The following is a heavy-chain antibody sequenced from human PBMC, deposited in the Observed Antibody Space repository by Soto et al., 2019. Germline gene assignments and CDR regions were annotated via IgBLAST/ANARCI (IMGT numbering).Heavy chain of an antibody. D-gene: IGHD3-3*01. V-gene: IGHV3-23*01. Sequence: GPSLLLSNTASGFIFSRYAMSWCRQALENGLEWVSAISGSGGSTYYADSVNDRFTISRDNSKNTLYLQLNSLRAEDTAVSYYVKGGPVERVLEWELDYWTQGTWDTVS. CDR3: VKGGPVERVLEWELDY. CDR1: GFIFSRYA. J-gene: IGHJ4*02. CDR2: ISGSGGST.